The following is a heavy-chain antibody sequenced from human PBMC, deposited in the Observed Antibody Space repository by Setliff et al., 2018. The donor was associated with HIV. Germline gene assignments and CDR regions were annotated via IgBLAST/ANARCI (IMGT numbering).Heavy chain of an antibody. V-gene: IGHV4-59*01. D-gene: IGHD3-22*01. CDR2: TSYSGNT. CDR3: ARGDDFHDGSGYYYP. CDR1: DVSISAYY. Sequence: PSETLSLTCTVSDVSISAYYWSWIRQPPGKGLEWIGSTSYSGNTYYNPSLKRRVAISVDVSKNQLSLKVDSVTAADTAVYYCARGDDFHDGSGYYYPWGQGTLVTVSS. J-gene: IGHJ5*02.